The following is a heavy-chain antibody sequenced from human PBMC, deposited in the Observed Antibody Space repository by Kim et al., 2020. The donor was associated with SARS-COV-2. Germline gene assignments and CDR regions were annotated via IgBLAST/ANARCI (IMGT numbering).Heavy chain of an antibody. CDR3: ARGSPVYYDILTGYYRDY. CDR2: INHSGGST. V-gene: IGHV1-46*01. J-gene: IGHJ4*02. CDR1: GYTFTSYY. D-gene: IGHD3-9*01. Sequence: ASVKVSCKASGYTFTSYYMHWVRQAPGQGLEWMGIINHSGGSTSYAQKFQGRVTMTRDTSTSTVYMELSSLRSEDTAVYYCARGSPVYYDILTGYYRDYWGQGTLVTVSS.